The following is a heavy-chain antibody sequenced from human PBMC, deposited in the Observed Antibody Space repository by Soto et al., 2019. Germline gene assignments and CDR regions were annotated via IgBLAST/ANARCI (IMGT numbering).Heavy chain of an antibody. D-gene: IGHD3-22*01. Sequence: QVQLVQSGAEVKKPGASVKVSCKASGYTFTGYYMHWVRQAPGQGLEWMGWISAYNGNTNYAQKLQGRVTMTTDTSTSTAYMELRSLRSDDTAVYYCARDQSTYYYDSSGYHDAFDIWGQGTMVTVSS. V-gene: IGHV1-18*04. CDR3: ARDQSTYYYDSSGYHDAFDI. J-gene: IGHJ3*02. CDR1: GYTFTGYY. CDR2: ISAYNGNT.